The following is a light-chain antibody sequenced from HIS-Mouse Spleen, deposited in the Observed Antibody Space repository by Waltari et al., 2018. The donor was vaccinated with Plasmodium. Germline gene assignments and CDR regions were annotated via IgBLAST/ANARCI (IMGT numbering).Light chain of an antibody. Sequence: SYELTQPPSVSVSPGQTATLTRSGEKLGDKYACWYQQKPGQSPVLVIYQDSKRPSGIPERFSGSNSGNTATLTISGTQAMDEADYYCQAWDSSTDYVFGTGTKVTVL. CDR3: QAWDSSTDYV. CDR2: QDS. J-gene: IGLJ1*01. CDR1: KLGDKY. V-gene: IGLV3-1*01.